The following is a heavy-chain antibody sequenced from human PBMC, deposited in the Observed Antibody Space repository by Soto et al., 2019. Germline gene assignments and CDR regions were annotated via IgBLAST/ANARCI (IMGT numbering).Heavy chain of an antibody. Sequence: PGGSLRLSCAASGFTFSGSAMHWVRPASGKGLEWVGRIRSKANSYATAYAASVKGRFTISRDDSKYTAYLQMNSLKTEDTAVYYCTRRGEQPGYYYYYMDVWGKGTTVTVSS. D-gene: IGHD6-13*01. V-gene: IGHV3-73*01. CDR2: IRSKANSYAT. CDR3: TRRGEQPGYYYYYMDV. CDR1: GFTFSGSA. J-gene: IGHJ6*03.